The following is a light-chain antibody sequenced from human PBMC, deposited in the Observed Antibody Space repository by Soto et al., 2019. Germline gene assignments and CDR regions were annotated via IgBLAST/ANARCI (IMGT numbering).Light chain of an antibody. V-gene: IGKV3-20*01. CDR1: QSVKSSY. J-gene: IGKJ1*01. Sequence: EIVLTQSPGTLSLSPGERATLSCIASQSVKSSYLAWYQHKPGQAPRLLIYGTSNRATGIPDRFSGSGSGTDFTLTISRLEPEDFAVYYCQQYGSSGTFGQGTKVDIK. CDR2: GTS. CDR3: QQYGSSGT.